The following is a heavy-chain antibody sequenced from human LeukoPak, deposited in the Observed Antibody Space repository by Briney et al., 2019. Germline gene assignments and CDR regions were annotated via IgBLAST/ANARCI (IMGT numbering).Heavy chain of an antibody. D-gene: IGHD6-6*01. CDR1: GFTFSSYG. CDR2: ISYDGSNK. V-gene: IGHV3-30*18. Sequence: QSGGSLRLSCAASGFTFSSYGMHWVRQAPGKGLEWVAVISYDGSNKYYADSVKGRFTISRDNSKNTLYLQMNSLRAEDTAVYYCAKQKIHIAARPAYYYYGMDVWGQGTTVTVSS. J-gene: IGHJ6*02. CDR3: AKQKIHIAARPAYYYYGMDV.